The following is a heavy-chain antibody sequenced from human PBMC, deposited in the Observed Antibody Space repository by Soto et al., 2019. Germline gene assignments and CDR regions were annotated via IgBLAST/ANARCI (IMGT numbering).Heavy chain of an antibody. J-gene: IGHJ5*02. D-gene: IGHD6-13*01. CDR2: IYYSGST. Sequence: SETLSLTCTVSGGSISSGGYYWSWIRQHPGKGLEWIGYIYYSGSTYYNPSLKSRVTISVDTSKNQFSLKLSSVTAADTAVYYCARAISSSWYVWFDPWGQGTLVTVSS. CDR3: ARAISSSWYVWFDP. CDR1: GGSISSGGYY. V-gene: IGHV4-31*03.